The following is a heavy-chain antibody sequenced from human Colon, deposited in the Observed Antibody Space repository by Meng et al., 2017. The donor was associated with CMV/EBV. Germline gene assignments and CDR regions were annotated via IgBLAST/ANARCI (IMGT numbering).Heavy chain of an antibody. CDR2: IYHSGST. Sequence: SETLSLTCTVSGYSISSGYYWGWIRQPPGKGLEWIGSIYHSGSTYYNPSLKSRVTISVDTSKNQFSLKLSSVTAADTAIYYCARSTRGYSYNDQWGQGRLVTVSS. J-gene: IGHJ4*02. CDR1: GYSISSGYY. V-gene: IGHV4-38-2*02. CDR3: ARSTRGYSYNDQ. D-gene: IGHD5-12*01.